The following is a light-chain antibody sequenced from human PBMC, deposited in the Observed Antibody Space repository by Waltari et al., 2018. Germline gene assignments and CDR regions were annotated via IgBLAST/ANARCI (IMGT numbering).Light chain of an antibody. Sequence: SYELTQPPSVSVSRGQTARITCSGDALPNQYAYWYQQKPGHAPVVVIYKDSERPSGIPERFSGSTSGTTVTLAISGVQAEDEADYYCQSTDSSGTSVVFGGGTKLTVL. CDR2: KDS. CDR3: QSTDSSGTSVV. CDR1: ALPNQY. V-gene: IGLV3-25*03. J-gene: IGLJ2*01.